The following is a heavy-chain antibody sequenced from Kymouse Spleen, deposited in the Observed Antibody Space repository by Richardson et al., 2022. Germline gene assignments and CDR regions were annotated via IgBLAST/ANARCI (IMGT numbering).Heavy chain of an antibody. D-gene: IGHD7-27*02. V-gene: IGHV4-39*01. CDR3: AREALLTGFDY. J-gene: IGHJ4*02. CDR1: GGSISSSSYY. Sequence: QLQLQESGPGLVKPSETLSLTCTVSGGSISSSSYYWGWIRQPPGKGLEWIGSIYYSGSTYYNPSLKSRVTISVDTSKNQFSLKLSSVTAADTAVYYCAREALLTGFDYWGQGTLVTVSS. CDR2: IYYSGST.